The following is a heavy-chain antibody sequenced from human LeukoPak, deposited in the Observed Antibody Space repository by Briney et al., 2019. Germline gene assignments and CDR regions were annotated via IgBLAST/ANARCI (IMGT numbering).Heavy chain of an antibody. CDR2: MNPNSGNT. J-gene: IGHJ4*02. V-gene: IGHV1-8*01. CDR1: GYTFTSYD. Sequence: ASVTVSCKASGYTFTSYDIHWVRQATGQGLEWMGWMNPNSGNTGYAQKFQGRVTMTRNTSISTAYMELSSLRSEDTAVYYCARSHTMVRGVPGYWGQGTLVTVSS. CDR3: ARSHTMVRGVPGY. D-gene: IGHD3-10*01.